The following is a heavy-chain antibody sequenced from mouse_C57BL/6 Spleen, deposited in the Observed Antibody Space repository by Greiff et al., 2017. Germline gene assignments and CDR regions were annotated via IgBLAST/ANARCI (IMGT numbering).Heavy chain of an antibody. Sequence: VQLQQSGAELMKPGASVKLSCKATGYTFTGYWIEWVKQRPGHGLEWIGEILPGSGSTNYNEKFKAKATFTADKSSNTAYMQLSSLTSEDSAIYCCARDALSYYGNYCFDDWGQGTTLTVSS. CDR3: ARDALSYYGNYCFDD. D-gene: IGHD2-1*01. V-gene: IGHV1-9*01. CDR1: GYTFTGYW. J-gene: IGHJ2*01. CDR2: ILPGSGST.